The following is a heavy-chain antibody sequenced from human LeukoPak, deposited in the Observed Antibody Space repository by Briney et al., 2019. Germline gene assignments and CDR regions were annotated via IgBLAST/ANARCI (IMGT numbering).Heavy chain of an antibody. Sequence: GASVKVSFKSSGYTFTSYYMHGVRPPPAQGLEWMGIINPSGGRASYAQKFQGRVTMTRDTSTSTVYMELSSLRSEDTAVYYCARNPFGVDDYWGQGTLVTVSS. J-gene: IGHJ4*02. CDR3: ARNPFGVDDY. CDR1: GYTFTSYY. V-gene: IGHV1-46*01. CDR2: INPSGGRA. D-gene: IGHD3-3*01.